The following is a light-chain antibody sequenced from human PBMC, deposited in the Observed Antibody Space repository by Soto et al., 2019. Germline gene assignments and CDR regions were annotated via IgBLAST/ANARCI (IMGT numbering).Light chain of an antibody. V-gene: IGLV2-11*01. CDR2: DVS. J-gene: IGLJ1*01. CDR1: NSDVGTYNY. CDR3: QSYDSSLSAYV. Sequence: QSVLTQPRSVSGSPGQSVTISCTGTNSDVGTYNYVSWYQQHPGKAPKLMIYDVSKRPSGVPDRFSGSKSGNTASLTISGLQAGDEADYYCQSYDSSLSAYVFGTGTKVTVL.